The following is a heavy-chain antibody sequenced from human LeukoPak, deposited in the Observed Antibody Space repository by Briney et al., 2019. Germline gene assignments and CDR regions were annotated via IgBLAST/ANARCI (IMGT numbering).Heavy chain of an antibody. D-gene: IGHD1-1*01. CDR2: LSGSGGST. V-gene: IGHV3-23*01. CDR3: AKVGATGTYFDY. J-gene: IGHJ4*02. Sequence: PGGSLRLSCAASGFTFSNFAMSWARQAPGKGLEWVSALSGSGGSTYYADSVKGRFTISRDNSKNTLYLQMNSLRAEDTAVYYCAKVGATGTYFDYWGQGTLVTVSS. CDR1: GFTFSNFA.